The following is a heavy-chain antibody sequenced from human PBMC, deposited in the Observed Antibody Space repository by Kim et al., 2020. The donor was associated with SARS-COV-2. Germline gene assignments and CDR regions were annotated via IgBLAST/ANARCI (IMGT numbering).Heavy chain of an antibody. CDR2: IYHSGST. Sequence: SETLSLTCAVSGGSISSSNWWSWVRQPPGKGLEWIGEIYHSGSTNYNPSLKSRVTISVDKSKNQFSLKLSSVTAADTTVYYCARDRRYCSSTSCYRGWFDPWGQGTLVTVSS. D-gene: IGHD2-2*01. CDR3: ARDRRYCSSTSCYRGWFDP. CDR1: GGSISSSNW. V-gene: IGHV4-4*02. J-gene: IGHJ5*02.